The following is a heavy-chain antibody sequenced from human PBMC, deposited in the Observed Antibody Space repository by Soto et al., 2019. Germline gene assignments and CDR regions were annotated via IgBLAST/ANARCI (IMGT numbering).Heavy chain of an antibody. Sequence: EVQLVQSGAEVKKPGESLKISCKGSGYSFTSYWIGCVRQMPGKGLEWMGIIYPGDSDTRYSPSFQGQVTISADKSISTAYPPWSSLKASDPAMYYCARGYGYSGSYYGPGLRRGEFDYWGQGTLVTVSS. CDR2: IYPGDSDT. V-gene: IGHV5-51*01. CDR3: ARGYGYSGSYYGPGLRRGEFDY. D-gene: IGHD1-26*01. CDR1: GYSFTSYW. J-gene: IGHJ4*02.